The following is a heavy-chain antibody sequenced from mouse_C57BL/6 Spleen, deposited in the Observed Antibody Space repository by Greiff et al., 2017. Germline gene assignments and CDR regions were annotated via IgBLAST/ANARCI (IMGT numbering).Heavy chain of an antibody. CDR2: IYPGSGST. J-gene: IGHJ3*01. Sequence: QVHVKQPGAELVKPGASVKMSCKASGYTFTSYWITWVKQRPGQGLEWIGDIYPGSGSTNYNEKFKSKATLTVDTSSSTAYMQLSSLTSEDSAVYYCARRDMIRGWFAYWGQGTLVTVSA. CDR3: ARRDMIRGWFAY. D-gene: IGHD2-4*01. CDR1: GYTFTSYW. V-gene: IGHV1-55*01.